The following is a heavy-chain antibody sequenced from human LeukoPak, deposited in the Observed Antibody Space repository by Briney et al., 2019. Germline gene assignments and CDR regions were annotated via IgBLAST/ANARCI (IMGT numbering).Heavy chain of an antibody. CDR1: GFTFSNFG. V-gene: IGHV3-30*02. D-gene: IGHD3-9*01. Sequence: GGSLRLSCAASGFTFSNFGMHWVRQAPGKGLEWVAFIRYDGSNKYYADSVKGRFTISRDNSKNTLYLRMNSLRGEDTAVYYCARVPTITPSFDYWGQGTLVTVSS. J-gene: IGHJ4*02. CDR2: IRYDGSNK. CDR3: ARVPTITPSFDY.